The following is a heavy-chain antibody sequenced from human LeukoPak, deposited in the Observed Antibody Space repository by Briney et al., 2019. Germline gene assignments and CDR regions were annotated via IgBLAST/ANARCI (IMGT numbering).Heavy chain of an antibody. CDR2: INWNGGST. Sequence: GGSLRLSCAASGFTFDDYGMSWVRQAPGKGLEWVSGINWNGGSTGYADSVKGRFTISRDNAKSSLYLQMNSLRAEDTAVYYCARGPVYYYYGSGSYKYFDYWGQGTLVTVSS. V-gene: IGHV3-20*04. CDR3: ARGPVYYYYGSGSYKYFDY. J-gene: IGHJ4*02. D-gene: IGHD3-10*01. CDR1: GFTFDDYG.